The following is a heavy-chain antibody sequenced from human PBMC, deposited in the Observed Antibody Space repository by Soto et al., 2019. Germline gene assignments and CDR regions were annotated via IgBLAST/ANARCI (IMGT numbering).Heavy chain of an antibody. D-gene: IGHD2-15*01. CDR3: ARDAWPYCSGGSCFFDMDV. CDR2: IWYDGSNK. CDR1: GFTFSSYG. Sequence: GGSLRLSCAASGFTFSSYGMHWVRQAPGKGLEWVAVIWYDGSNKYYADSVKGRFTISRDNSKNTLYLQMNSLRAEDTAVYYCARDAWPYCSGGSCFFDMDVWGKGTTVTVSS. J-gene: IGHJ6*03. V-gene: IGHV3-33*01.